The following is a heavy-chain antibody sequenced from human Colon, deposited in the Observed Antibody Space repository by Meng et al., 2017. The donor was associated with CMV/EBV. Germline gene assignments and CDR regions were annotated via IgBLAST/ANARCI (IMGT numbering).Heavy chain of an antibody. CDR2: IYPGDSDA. V-gene: IGHV5-51*01. Sequence: GESLKISCQVSGNRFSHYWIGWVRPMPGKGLDWMAIIYPGDSDAVQNPSFQGRVTISADKPISTAYLQWSYLRASDTAMYYSVRREYFGTEGGNWGQGTMVTVSS. D-gene: IGHD2/OR15-2a*01. J-gene: IGHJ4*02. CDR1: GNRFSHYW. CDR3: VRREYFGTEGGN.